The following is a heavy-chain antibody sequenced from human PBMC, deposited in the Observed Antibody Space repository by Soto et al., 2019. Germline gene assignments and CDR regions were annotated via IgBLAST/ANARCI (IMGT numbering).Heavy chain of an antibody. D-gene: IGHD4-4*01. Sequence: GASVKVSCKASGGTFSSYAISWVRQAPGQGLEWMGGIIPIFGTANYAQKFQGRVTITADKSTSTAYMELSSLRSEDTAVYYCARADYRYYYYGMDVWGQGTTVTVSS. V-gene: IGHV1-69*06. J-gene: IGHJ6*02. CDR1: GGTFSSYA. CDR3: ARADYRYYYYGMDV. CDR2: IIPIFGTA.